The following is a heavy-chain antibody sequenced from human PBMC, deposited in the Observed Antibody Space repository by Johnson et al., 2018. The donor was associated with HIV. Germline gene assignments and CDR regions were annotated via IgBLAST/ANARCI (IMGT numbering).Heavy chain of an antibody. V-gene: IGHV3-30*02. D-gene: IGHD3-10*01. J-gene: IGHJ3*02. CDR3: ARDPTSHWYGSESYSGITDM. CDR2: IRYDGSNK. CDR1: GFTFSSYG. Sequence: VQLVESGGGVVQPGGSLRLSCAASGFTFSSYGMHWVRQAPGKGLEWVAFIRYDGSNKHYAGSVEGRFTISRDNGRDSLYLQMGSLTAEDTAVYYCARDPTSHWYGSESYSGITDMWGQGTKVTVSS.